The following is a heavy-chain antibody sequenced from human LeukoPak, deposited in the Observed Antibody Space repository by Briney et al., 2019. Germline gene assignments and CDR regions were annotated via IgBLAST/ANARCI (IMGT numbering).Heavy chain of an antibody. Sequence: ETLSLTCTVSGGSISSYYWSWIRQPAGKGLEWVANIKEDGSREYYVDSVKGRFTISRDNAKNSLYLQMDSLTAEDTAVYYCARDSPGYGAYVSWGQGTLVSVSS. J-gene: IGHJ1*01. CDR1: GGSISSYY. CDR3: ARDSPGYGAYVS. V-gene: IGHV3-7*01. CDR2: IKEDGSRE. D-gene: IGHD5-12*01.